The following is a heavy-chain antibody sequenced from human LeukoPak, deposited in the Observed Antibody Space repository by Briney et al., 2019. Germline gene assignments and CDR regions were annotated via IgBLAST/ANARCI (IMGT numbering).Heavy chain of an antibody. CDR1: GFTFSSYW. CDR2: IKQDGSEK. V-gene: IGHV3-7*04. CDR3: AGVALRGSSSSEFDP. J-gene: IGHJ5*02. Sequence: GGSLRLSCAASGFTFSSYWMSWVRQAPGKGLEWVANIKQDGSEKYYVDSVKGRFTISRDNAKNSLYLQMNSLRAEDTAVYYCAGVALRGSSSSEFDPWGQGTLVTVSS. D-gene: IGHD6-13*01.